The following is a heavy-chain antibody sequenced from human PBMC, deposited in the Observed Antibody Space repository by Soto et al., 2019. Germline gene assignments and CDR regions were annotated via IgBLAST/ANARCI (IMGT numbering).Heavy chain of an antibody. CDR2: IFYSGSTTY. CDR3: ARVGSSGWSPDY. D-gene: IGHD6-19*01. Sequence: SETLSLTCSVSGGSISGHYWIWIRQPPGEGMEWIGYIFYSGSTTYNNNPSLKSRVSISVDTSKNQFYLRLSSVTPADTAVYYCARVGSSGWSPDYWGHGTLVTVSP. CDR1: GGSISGHY. J-gene: IGHJ4*01. V-gene: IGHV4-59*11.